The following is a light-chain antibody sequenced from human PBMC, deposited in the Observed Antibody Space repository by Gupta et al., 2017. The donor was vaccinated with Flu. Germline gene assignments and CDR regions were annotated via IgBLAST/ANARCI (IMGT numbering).Light chain of an antibody. CDR1: RSNIGGHT. Sequence: GTPGQRVTLSCSGSRSNIGGHTVDWYQHLPGAAPRLLIYDDAARPAGVPARFSASKSGTSASLAISGLPSGDEADYYCAAWDNSLGGHYVFGTGTRVTVL. V-gene: IGLV1-44*01. CDR2: DDA. CDR3: AAWDNSLGGHYV. J-gene: IGLJ1*01.